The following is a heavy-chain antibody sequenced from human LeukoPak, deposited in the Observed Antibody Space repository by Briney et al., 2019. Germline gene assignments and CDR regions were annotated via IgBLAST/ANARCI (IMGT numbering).Heavy chain of an antibody. J-gene: IGHJ4*02. D-gene: IGHD3-22*01. Sequence: SETLSLTCTVSGGSVSGKTYYWGWIRQTPGKGLEWIGNVYYSGSTYKNPSLQSRVTIFIDTSKNQFSLILSSVTAADTAIYYCARADTTGYPNFDFWGQGTLVTVSS. CDR3: ARADTTGYPNFDF. V-gene: IGHV4-39*01. CDR1: GGSVSGKTYY. CDR2: VYYSGST.